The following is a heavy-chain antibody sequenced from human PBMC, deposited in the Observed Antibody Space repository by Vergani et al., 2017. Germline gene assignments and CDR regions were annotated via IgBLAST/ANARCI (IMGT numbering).Heavy chain of an antibody. CDR2: IYGGGST. CDR3: ARVYRTPSAYCSSTSCYSYYYYYMDV. D-gene: IGHD2-2*01. Sequence: EVQLVETGGGLIQPGGSLRLSCAASGFTVSSNYMSWVRQAPGKGLEWVSVIYGGGSTYYADSVKGRFTISRDNSKNTLYLQMNSLRAEDTAVYYCARVYRTPSAYCSSTSCYSYYYYYMDVWGKGTTVTVSS. CDR1: GFTVSSNY. V-gene: IGHV3-53*02. J-gene: IGHJ6*03.